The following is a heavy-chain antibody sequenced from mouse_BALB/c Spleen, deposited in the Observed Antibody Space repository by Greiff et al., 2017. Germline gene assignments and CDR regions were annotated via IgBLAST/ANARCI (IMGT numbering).Heavy chain of an antibody. CDR1: GFNIKDTY. J-gene: IGHJ4*01. D-gene: IGHD2-1*01. Sequence: VQLQQSGAELVKPGASVKLSCTASGFNIKDTYMHWVKQRPEQGLEWIGRIDPANGNTKYDPKFQGKATITADTYSNTAYLQLSSLTYEDTAVYYCARRDYGNSYAMDYWGQGTSVTVSS. CDR3: ARRDYGNSYAMDY. CDR2: IDPANGNT. V-gene: IGHV14-3*02.